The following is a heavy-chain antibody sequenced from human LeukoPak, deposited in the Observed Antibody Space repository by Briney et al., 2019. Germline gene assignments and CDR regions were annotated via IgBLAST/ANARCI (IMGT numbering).Heavy chain of an antibody. V-gene: IGHV3-7*01. CDR1: GFTFSSYA. D-gene: IGHD5-18*01. CDR2: IKQDGSEK. CDR3: ARRGYSSNWFDP. Sequence: GGSLRLSCAASGFTFSSYAMSWVRQAPGKGLEWVANIKQDGSEKYYVDSVKGRFTISRDNAKNSLYLQMNSLRAEDTAVYYCARRGYSSNWFDPWGQGTLVTVSS. J-gene: IGHJ5*02.